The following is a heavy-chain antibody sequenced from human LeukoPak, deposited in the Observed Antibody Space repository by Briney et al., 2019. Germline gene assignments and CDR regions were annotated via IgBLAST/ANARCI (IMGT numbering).Heavy chain of an antibody. CDR3: ASAIFVENAFDI. D-gene: IGHD3-3*01. CDR1: GGSISSYY. V-gene: IGHV4-59*01. J-gene: IGHJ3*02. CDR2: VYCSGST. Sequence: PSETLSLTCTVSGGSISSYYWSWIRQPPGKGLEWIGYVYCSGSTHYNPSLKSRVTISVVTSKSQFSLRLSSVTAADTAVYYCASAIFVENAFDIWGQGTMVTVSS.